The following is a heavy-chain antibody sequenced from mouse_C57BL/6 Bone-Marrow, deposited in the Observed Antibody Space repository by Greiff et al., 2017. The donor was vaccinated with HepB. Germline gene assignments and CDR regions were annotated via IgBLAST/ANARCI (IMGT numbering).Heavy chain of an antibody. CDR1: GYTFTSYW. Sequence: QVHVKQPGAELVKPGASVKMSCKASGYTFTSYWITWVKQRPGQGLEWIGDIYPGSGSTNYNEKFKSKATLTVDTSSSTAYMQLSSLTSEDSAVYDCARRGVCGSSYLDYWGQGTTLTVSS. D-gene: IGHD1-1*01. J-gene: IGHJ2*01. CDR2: IYPGSGST. V-gene: IGHV1-55*01. CDR3: ARRGVCGSSYLDY.